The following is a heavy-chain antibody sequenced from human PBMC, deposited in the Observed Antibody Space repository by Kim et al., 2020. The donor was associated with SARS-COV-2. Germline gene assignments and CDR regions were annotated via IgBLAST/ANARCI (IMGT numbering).Heavy chain of an antibody. V-gene: IGHV3-11*06. J-gene: IGHJ6*02. D-gene: IGHD3-9*01. Sequence: KGRFTISRDNAKNSLYLQMNSLRAEDTAVYYCARAYDILTGYFSYGMDVWGQGTTVTVSS. CDR3: ARAYDILTGYFSYGMDV.